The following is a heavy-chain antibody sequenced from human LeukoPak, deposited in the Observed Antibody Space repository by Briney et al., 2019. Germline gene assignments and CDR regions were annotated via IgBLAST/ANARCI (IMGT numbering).Heavy chain of an antibody. CDR2: FDPEDGET. CDR1: GYTLTELS. V-gene: IGHV1-24*01. J-gene: IGHJ4*02. CDR3: ATSDIYDSSGCYYN. D-gene: IGHD3-22*01. Sequence: ASVKVSCKVSGYTLTELSMHWVRQAPGKGLEWMGGFDPEDGETIYAQKFQGRVTMTEDTSTDTAYMELSSLRSEDTAVYYCATSDIYDSSGCYYNWGQGTLVTVSS.